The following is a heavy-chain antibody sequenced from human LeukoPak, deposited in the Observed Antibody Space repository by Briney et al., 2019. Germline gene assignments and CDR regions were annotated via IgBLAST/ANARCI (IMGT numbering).Heavy chain of an antibody. Sequence: SQTLSLTXTVSGGSISSGDYYWSWIRQPPGKGLEWIGYIYYSGSTYYNPSLKSRVTISVDTSKNQFSLKLSSVTAADTAVYYCARDGFSDAFDIWGQGTMVTVSS. CDR1: GGSISSGDYY. CDR3: ARDGFSDAFDI. J-gene: IGHJ3*02. CDR2: IYYSGST. V-gene: IGHV4-30-4*08.